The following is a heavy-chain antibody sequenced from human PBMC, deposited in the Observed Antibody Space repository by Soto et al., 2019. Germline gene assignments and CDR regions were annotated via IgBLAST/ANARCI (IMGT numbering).Heavy chain of an antibody. J-gene: IGHJ6*03. CDR3: ARGVQLWLRWPSYYYYMDV. CDR2: INHSGST. D-gene: IGHD5-18*01. CDR1: GGSFSGYY. V-gene: IGHV4-34*01. Sequence: SETLSLTCAVYGGSFSGYYWSWIRQPPEKGQEWIGEINHSGSTNYNPSLKSRVTISVDTSKNQFSLKLSSVTAADTAVYYFARGVQLWLRWPSYYYYMDVWGKGTTVTVSS.